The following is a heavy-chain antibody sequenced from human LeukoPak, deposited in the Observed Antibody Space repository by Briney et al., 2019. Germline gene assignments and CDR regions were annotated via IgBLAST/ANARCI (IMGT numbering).Heavy chain of an antibody. CDR2: MNPNSGNT. CDR3: ARDRGYSGYDYWFDP. D-gene: IGHD5-12*01. J-gene: IGHJ5*02. CDR1: GYTFTSYD. Sequence: ASVKVSCKASGYTFTSYDINWVRQATGQGLEWMGWMNPNSGNTGYAQKFQGRVTMTRNTSISTAYMELSSLISEDTAVYYCARDRGYSGYDYWFDPWGQGTLVTVSS. V-gene: IGHV1-8*01.